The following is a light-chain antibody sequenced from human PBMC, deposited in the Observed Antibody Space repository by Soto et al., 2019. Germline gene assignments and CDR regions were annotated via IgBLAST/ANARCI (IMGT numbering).Light chain of an antibody. J-gene: IGKJ1*01. CDR1: QSVSSSY. V-gene: IGKV3-20*01. CDR3: QQHGNSPPSWT. CDR2: GVS. Sequence: EIVLTQSPGTLSLSPGETATLSCRASQSVSSSYSAWYQRKPGQAPRLLIYGVSSSATGIPDRFSGSGSGTDFSLTISRLEPEDSAVYYCQQHGNSPPSWTFGHATKVESK.